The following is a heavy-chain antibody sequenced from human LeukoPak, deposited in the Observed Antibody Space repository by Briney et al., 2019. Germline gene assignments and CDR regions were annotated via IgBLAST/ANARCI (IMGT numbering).Heavy chain of an antibody. V-gene: IGHV4-61*02. J-gene: IGHJ4*02. CDR2: ICTSGST. D-gene: IGHD6-19*01. CDR1: GGSISSGSYY. CDR3: ARYSSGWFGY. Sequence: SQTLSLTCTVSGGSISSGSYYWSWIRQPAGKGLEWIGRICTSGSTNYNPSLKSRITISVDTSKNQFSLKLSSVTAADTAVYYCARYSSGWFGYWGQGTLVTVSS.